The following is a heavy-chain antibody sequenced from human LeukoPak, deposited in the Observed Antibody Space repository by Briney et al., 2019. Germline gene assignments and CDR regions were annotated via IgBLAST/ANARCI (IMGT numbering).Heavy chain of an antibody. Sequence: GGSLRLSCAASGFTFSSYGMHWVRQAPGKGLEWMAVIWYDGSNKYYAVSVKGRFTISSDNSKNTLYLQMNSLRAEDTAVYYCARDLSYKVRGVNYYYGMDVWGQGTTVTVSS. CDR3: ARDLSYKVRGVNYYYGMDV. J-gene: IGHJ6*02. V-gene: IGHV3-33*01. CDR2: IWYDGSNK. D-gene: IGHD3-10*01. CDR1: GFTFSSYG.